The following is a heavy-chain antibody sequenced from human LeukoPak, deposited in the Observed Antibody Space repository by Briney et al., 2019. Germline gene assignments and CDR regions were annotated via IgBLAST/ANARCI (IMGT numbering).Heavy chain of an antibody. D-gene: IGHD5-18*01. CDR1: GFTFSCYA. CDR2: ISGSGGST. V-gene: IGHV3-23*01. CDR3: AKEVDTAMATDY. J-gene: IGHJ4*02. Sequence: GAPLRLFCAASGFTFSCYAMSWLRQAAGKGLEWVSAISGSGGSTYYADSVKGRFPISRDNSKNTLYLQMNSLSAEDTAVYYCAKEVDTAMATDYWGQGTLVTVSS.